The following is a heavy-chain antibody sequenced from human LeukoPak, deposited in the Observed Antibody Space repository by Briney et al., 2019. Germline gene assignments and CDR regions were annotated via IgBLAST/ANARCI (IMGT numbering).Heavy chain of an antibody. Sequence: SGTLSLTCAVSDGSITSSYYWSWIRQPPGKGLEWIGYIYYSGSTNYNPSLKSRVTISVETSKNQFSLKLSSVTAADTAVYYCARIPVYGGNSRRDWYFDLWGRGTPVTVSS. CDR3: ARIPVYGGNSRRDWYFDL. V-gene: IGHV4-59*01. J-gene: IGHJ2*01. CDR1: DGSITSSYY. CDR2: IYYSGST. D-gene: IGHD4-23*01.